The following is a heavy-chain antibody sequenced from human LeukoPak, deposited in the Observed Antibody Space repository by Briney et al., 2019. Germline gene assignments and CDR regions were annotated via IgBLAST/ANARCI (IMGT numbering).Heavy chain of an antibody. Sequence: PGGALRLSCAASGVTFSSYAMRWVRQAPGKGLEWVGVISFDGSNKYYTDSVNGSFTISRDHSTHTLYLQMNSLRAEDTAVYFCAGDPQQWLPSFDPWDQGTLVTVSS. CDR2: ISFDGSNK. D-gene: IGHD6-19*01. J-gene: IGHJ5*02. CDR1: GVTFSSYA. CDR3: AGDPQQWLPSFDP. V-gene: IGHV3-30-3*01.